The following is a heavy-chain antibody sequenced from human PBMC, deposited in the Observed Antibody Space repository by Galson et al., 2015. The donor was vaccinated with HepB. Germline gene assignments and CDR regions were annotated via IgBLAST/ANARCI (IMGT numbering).Heavy chain of an antibody. CDR3: ARAAPDYYGSGSYYAGDFDY. D-gene: IGHD3-10*01. Sequence: SVKVSCKASGYTFTSYGISWVRQAPGQGLEWMGWISAYNGNTNYAQKLQGRVTMTTDTSTSTAYMELRSLRSDDTAVYYCARAAPDYYGSGSYYAGDFDYWGQGTLVTVSS. CDR2: ISAYNGNT. CDR1: GYTFTSYG. J-gene: IGHJ4*02. V-gene: IGHV1-18*01.